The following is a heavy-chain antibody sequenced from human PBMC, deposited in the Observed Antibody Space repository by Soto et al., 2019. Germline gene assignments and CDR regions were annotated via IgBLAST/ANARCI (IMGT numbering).Heavy chain of an antibody. CDR2: IIPIFGTA. Sequence: SVKVSCKASGGTFSSYAISWVRQAPGQGLEWMGGIIPIFGTANYAQKFQGRVTITADESTSTAYMELSSLRSEDTAVYYCARGYYDSSGYYRAFDIWGQGTMVTVSS. CDR1: GGTFSSYA. V-gene: IGHV1-69*13. D-gene: IGHD3-22*01. CDR3: ARGYYDSSGYYRAFDI. J-gene: IGHJ3*02.